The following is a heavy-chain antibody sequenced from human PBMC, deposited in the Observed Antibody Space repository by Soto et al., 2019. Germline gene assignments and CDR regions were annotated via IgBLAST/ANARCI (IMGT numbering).Heavy chain of an antibody. CDR2: ISSSSSTI. V-gene: IGHV3-48*01. Sequence: EVQLVESGGGLVQPGGSLRLSCAASGFTFSSYSMNWVRQAPGKGLEWVSYISSSSSTIYYADSVKGRFTISRDNAKNSLYLPMNSLRAEDTAVYYCARVRYCSSTSCPRRYYYYYYMDVWGKGTTVTVSS. CDR3: ARVRYCSSTSCPRRYYYYYYMDV. CDR1: GFTFSSYS. J-gene: IGHJ6*03. D-gene: IGHD2-2*01.